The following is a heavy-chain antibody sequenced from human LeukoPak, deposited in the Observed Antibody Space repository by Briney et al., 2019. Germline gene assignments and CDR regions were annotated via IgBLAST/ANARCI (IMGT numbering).Heavy chain of an antibody. D-gene: IGHD3-3*02. CDR2: ISSSGSTI. V-gene: IGHV3-48*03. CDR1: GFTFSSYE. J-gene: IGHJ6*02. CDR3: ARDLAELPADVYYYYGMDV. Sequence: PGGSLRLSCAASGFTFSSYEMNWVRQAPGKGLEWVSYISSSGSTIYYADSVKGRFTISRDNAKNSLYLQMNSLRAEDTAVYYCARDLAELPADVYYYYGMDVWGRGTTVTVSS.